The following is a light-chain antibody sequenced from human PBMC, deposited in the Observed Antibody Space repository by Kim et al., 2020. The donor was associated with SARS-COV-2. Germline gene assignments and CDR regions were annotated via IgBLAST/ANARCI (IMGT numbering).Light chain of an antibody. J-gene: IGKJ1*01. CDR3: QTCHSAPWT. Sequence: SASVGDRVTFTCRSSQGISNFLAWYQQKPGKVPKLLIYDASVLRSGVPSRFSGSGSGTDFTLTISSLQPEDAATYYCQTCHSAPWTFGQGTKVEI. CDR1: QGISNF. V-gene: IGKV1-27*01. CDR2: DAS.